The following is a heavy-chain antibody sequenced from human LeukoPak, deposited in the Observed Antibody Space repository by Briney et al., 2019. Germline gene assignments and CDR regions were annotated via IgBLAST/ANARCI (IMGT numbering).Heavy chain of an antibody. CDR2: INPNSGGT. V-gene: IGHV1-2*06. D-gene: IGHD7-27*01. CDR3: ARVANWGSGPFDY. CDR1: GYTFTGYY. J-gene: IGHJ4*02. Sequence: ASVKVSCKASGYTFTGYYMHWVRQAPGQGLEWMGRINPNSGGTNYAQKFQGRVTMTRDTSISTAYMELSRLRSDDTAVYYCARVANWGSGPFDYWGQGTLVTVSS.